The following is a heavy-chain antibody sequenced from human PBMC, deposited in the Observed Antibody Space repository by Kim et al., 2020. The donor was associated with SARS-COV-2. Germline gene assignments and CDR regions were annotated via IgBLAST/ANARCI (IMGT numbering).Heavy chain of an antibody. D-gene: IGHD3-10*01. CDR2: INPSGGST. CDR1: GDTFINFY. CDR3: GVLKWFGESHRDY. J-gene: IGHJ4*02. Sequence: ASVKVSCKASGDTFINFYLHWVRQAPGQGLEWMAIINPSGGSTSFAQKFQGRVTLTRDTSASTVYMELTNLRSDDTAVYYCGVLKWFGESHRDYWGQGTLVTVSS. V-gene: IGHV1-46*01.